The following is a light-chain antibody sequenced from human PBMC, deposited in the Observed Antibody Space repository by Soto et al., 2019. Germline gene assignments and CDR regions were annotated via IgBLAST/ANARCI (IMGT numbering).Light chain of an antibody. CDR2: DVT. CDR3: RSYTTRNSRHIV. Sequence: QSVLTQPASVSGSPGQSITISCTGTSSDVGGYNYVSWYQHHPGKAPKLIIYDVTNRPSGVSNPFSGSKSGNTASLTISGLQPEDEADYYCRSYTTRNSRHIVFGTGTRSPS. V-gene: IGLV2-14*03. CDR1: SSDVGGYNY. J-gene: IGLJ1*01.